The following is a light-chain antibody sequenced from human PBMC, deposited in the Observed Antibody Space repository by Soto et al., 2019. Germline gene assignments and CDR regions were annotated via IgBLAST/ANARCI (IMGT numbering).Light chain of an antibody. CDR1: SSDIGGYNY. V-gene: IGLV2-14*01. Sequence: QSVLTQPASVSGSPGQSITISCTGTSSDIGGYNYVSWYQQHPGKAPKLMIYEVSNRPSGVSNRFSGSKSGNTASLTISGLLAEDEADYYCSSYTSSSTLDYVFGTGTKATVL. J-gene: IGLJ1*01. CDR3: SSYTSSSTLDYV. CDR2: EVS.